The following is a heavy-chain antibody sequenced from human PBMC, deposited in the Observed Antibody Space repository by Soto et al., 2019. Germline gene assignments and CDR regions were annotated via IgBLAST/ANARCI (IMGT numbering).Heavy chain of an antibody. CDR2: ISYDGSNR. CDR3: ARDGWAYQLLYDGAFDY. Sequence: PGGSLRLSCAASGFTFSSYAMHWVRQAPGKGLEWVAVISYDGSNRYYADSVKGRFTISRDNSKNTLYLQMNSLRAEDTAVYYCARDGWAYQLLYDGAFDYWGQGTLVTVSS. V-gene: IGHV3-30-3*01. J-gene: IGHJ4*02. CDR1: GFTFSSYA. D-gene: IGHD2-2*02.